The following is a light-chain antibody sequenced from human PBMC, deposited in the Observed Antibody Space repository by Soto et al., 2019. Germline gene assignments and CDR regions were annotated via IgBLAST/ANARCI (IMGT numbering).Light chain of an antibody. CDR2: EGS. CDR1: SSDVGSYNL. V-gene: IGLV2-23*01. CDR3: CSYAGASTYV. J-gene: IGLJ1*01. Sequence: QSALTQPASVSGSPGQSITISCTGTSSDVGSYNLVSWYQQHPGNAPKVMIYEGSKRPSGVSHRFSGSKSGNTASLTISGLQAEDEADYSCCSYAGASTYVFGSGTKLTVL.